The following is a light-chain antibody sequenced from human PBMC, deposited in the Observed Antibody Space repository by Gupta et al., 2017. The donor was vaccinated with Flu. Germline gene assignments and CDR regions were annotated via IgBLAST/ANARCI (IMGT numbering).Light chain of an antibody. J-gene: IGLJ1*01. Sequence: NLMLTQPHSVSESPWNTVIISCTRTSGSIDSNYVQWYHQRPGRSPTSVMYEDNRRPSGVPERFSGSIDRSSNTASLTISGLQTEDEADYYCQSYDGNILYLFGTGTKVTVL. V-gene: IGLV6-57*01. CDR2: EDN. CDR3: QSYDGNILYL. CDR1: SGSIDSNY.